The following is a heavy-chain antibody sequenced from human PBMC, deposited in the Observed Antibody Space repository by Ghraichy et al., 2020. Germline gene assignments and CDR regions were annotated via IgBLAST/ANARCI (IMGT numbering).Heavy chain of an antibody. CDR3: AKGRIAGGAVPTRDFDY. V-gene: IGHV3-23*01. Sequence: GSLNISCAASGFTFSSYVMSWVRQAPGKGLEWVSVVSVGGGTTYYADSVKGRFTISRDNSKNILYLQMNSLRAEDTAVYYCAKGRIAGGAVPTRDFDYWGQGTLVTVSS. CDR2: VSVGGGTT. J-gene: IGHJ4*02. CDR1: GFTFSSYV. D-gene: IGHD6-13*01.